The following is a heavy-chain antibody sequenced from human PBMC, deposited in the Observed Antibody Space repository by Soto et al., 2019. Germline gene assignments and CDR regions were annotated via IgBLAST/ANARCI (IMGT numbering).Heavy chain of an antibody. J-gene: IGHJ6*02. D-gene: IGHD6-13*01. CDR1: GYTFTSYG. V-gene: IGHV1-18*01. Sequence: QVQLVQSGAEVKKPGASVKVSCKASGYTFTSYGISWVRQAPGQGLEWMGWISAYNGNTNYAQKLQGRVTMTTDTXXSXAXXELRSLRSDDTAVYYCATVSEQQLAVDYYYYGMDVWGQGTTVTVSS. CDR2: ISAYNGNT. CDR3: ATVSEQQLAVDYYYYGMDV.